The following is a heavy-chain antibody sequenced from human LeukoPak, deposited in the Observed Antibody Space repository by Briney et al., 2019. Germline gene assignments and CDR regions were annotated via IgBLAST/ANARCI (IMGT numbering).Heavy chain of an antibody. V-gene: IGHV3-21*01. CDR1: GFTFTSYS. Sequence: PGGSRRLSCSASGFTFTSYSMNWVRQAPGKGLEWVSSISNRGDYIYYADSVKGRFTISRDNAKNSLYLQMNSLRAEDTAVYYCVVRQKYFQHWGQGTLVTVSS. D-gene: IGHD3-10*01. CDR2: ISNRGDYI. CDR3: VVRQKYFQH. J-gene: IGHJ1*01.